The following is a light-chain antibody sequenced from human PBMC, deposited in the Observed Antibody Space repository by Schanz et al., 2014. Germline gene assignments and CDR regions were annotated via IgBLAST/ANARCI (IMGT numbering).Light chain of an antibody. V-gene: IGKV2-28*01. Sequence: DIVMTQSPLSLPVTPGEPASISCRSSQSLLYSNGYNFLDWYLQKPGQSPQLLIYLGSSRASGVPDRFNGSGSGTDFTLKISRVEAEDVGVYYCMQALQTPLTFGGGTKVEIK. J-gene: IGKJ4*01. CDR3: MQALQTPLT. CDR1: QSLLYSNGYNF. CDR2: LGS.